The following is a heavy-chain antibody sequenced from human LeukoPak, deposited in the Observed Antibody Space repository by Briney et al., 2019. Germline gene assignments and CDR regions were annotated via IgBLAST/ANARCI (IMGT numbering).Heavy chain of an antibody. CDR3: ARDPRIAVAGTGGPAFDI. V-gene: IGHV6-1*01. CDR1: GDIVSSNSAA. CDR2: TYYRSKWYN. Sequence: SQTLSLTCAISGDIVSSNSAAWNWIRQSPSRGLEWLGRTYYRSKWYNDYAVSVKSRITINPDTSKNQFSLQLNSVTPEDTAVYYCARDPRIAVAGTGGPAFDIWGQGTMVTVSS. D-gene: IGHD6-19*01. J-gene: IGHJ3*02.